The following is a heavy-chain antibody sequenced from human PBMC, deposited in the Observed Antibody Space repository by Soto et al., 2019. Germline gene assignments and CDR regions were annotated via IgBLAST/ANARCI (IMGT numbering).Heavy chain of an antibody. J-gene: IGHJ4*02. Sequence: GGSLRLSCAASGFTFSGSAMHWVRQASGKRLEWVGRIRSKANSYATAYAASVKGRFTISRDDSKNTAYLQMNSLKTEDTAVYYCTRLSSRGYSYVDYWGQGTLVTVSS. CDR3: TRLSSRGYSYVDY. CDR2: IRSKANSYAT. V-gene: IGHV3-73*01. CDR1: GFTFSGSA. D-gene: IGHD5-18*01.